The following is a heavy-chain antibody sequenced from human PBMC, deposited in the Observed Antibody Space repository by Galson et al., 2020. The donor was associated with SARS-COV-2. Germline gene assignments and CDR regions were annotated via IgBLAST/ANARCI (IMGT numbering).Heavy chain of an antibody. D-gene: IGHD3-22*01. Sequence: GGSLRLSCAASGFTFNNYAMNWLRQAPGKGLEWVSGVSGSGSTTYYAGSVKSRFTISRDNSQNTLYLQMNSLRGEDTAIYYCAKRHRDSSGFDYWGQGARVTVSS. CDR1: GFTFNNYA. CDR2: VSGSGSTT. CDR3: AKRHRDSSGFDY. J-gene: IGHJ4*02. V-gene: IGHV3-23*01.